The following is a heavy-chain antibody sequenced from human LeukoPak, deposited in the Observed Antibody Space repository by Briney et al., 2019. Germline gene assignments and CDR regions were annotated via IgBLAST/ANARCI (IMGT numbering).Heavy chain of an antibody. J-gene: IGHJ5*02. V-gene: IGHV7-4-1*02. D-gene: IGHD6-13*01. CDR2: INTNTGNP. CDR1: GYTFTSYA. CDR3: ARTYGSSWCYWFDP. Sequence: ASVKVSCKASGYTFTSYAMNWVRQAPGQGLEWMGWINTNTGNPTYAQGFTGRFVFSLDTSVSTAYLQISSLKAEDTAVYYCARTYGSSWCYWFDPWGEGTLVTVSS.